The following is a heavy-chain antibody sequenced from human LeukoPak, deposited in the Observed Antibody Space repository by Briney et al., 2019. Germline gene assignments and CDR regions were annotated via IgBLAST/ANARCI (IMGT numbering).Heavy chain of an antibody. D-gene: IGHD5-12*01. CDR3: ARDSDYDFGPDY. Sequence: GGSLRLSCAASGFTFSSYWMSWVRQAPGKGLEWVANIKQDGSHKNYVDSLKGRFTISRDNAKNSLYLQMNSLRVEDTAVYYCARDSDYDFGPDYWGQGTLVTVSS. CDR2: IKQDGSHK. J-gene: IGHJ4*02. CDR1: GFTFSSYW. V-gene: IGHV3-7*01.